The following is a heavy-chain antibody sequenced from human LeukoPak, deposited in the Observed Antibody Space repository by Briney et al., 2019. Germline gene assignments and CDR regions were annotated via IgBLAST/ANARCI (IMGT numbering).Heavy chain of an antibody. CDR1: GYTFTSHY. V-gene: IGHV1-46*01. D-gene: IGHD3-10*01. CDR2: INPSGSST. CDR3: ARDPSGSGSVHFDY. J-gene: IGHJ4*02. Sequence: ASVKVSCKASGYTFTSHYMHWVRQAPGQGLEWMGLINPSGSSTLYAQKFQGRVTMTRDMSTTTDYMELSSLRSEDTAVYYCARDPSGSGSVHFDYWGQGTLVTVSS.